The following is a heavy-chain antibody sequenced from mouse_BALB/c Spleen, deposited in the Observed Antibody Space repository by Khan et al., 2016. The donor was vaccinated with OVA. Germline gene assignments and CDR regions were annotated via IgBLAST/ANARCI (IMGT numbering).Heavy chain of an antibody. CDR3: ARSTYRYAFVY. Sequence: EVELVESGPSLVKPSQTLSLTCSVTGDSITSGYWNWIRKFPGNKLEYMGYIIYTGYTYYNPSLQSRISITRNTYKHQYYLQLNAVTDEDTATYYCARSTYRYAFVYWGQGTLVTVSA. CDR2: IIYTGYT. V-gene: IGHV3-8*02. D-gene: IGHD2-12*01. CDR1: GDSITSGY. J-gene: IGHJ3*01.